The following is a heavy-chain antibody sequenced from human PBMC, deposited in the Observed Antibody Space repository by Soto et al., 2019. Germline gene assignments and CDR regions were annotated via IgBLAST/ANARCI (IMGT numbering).Heavy chain of an antibody. CDR2: IWYDGSNK. Sequence: GGSLRLSCAASGFTFSSYGMHWVRQAPGKGLEWVAVIWYDGSNKYYADSVKGRFTISRDNSKNTLYLQMNSLRAEDTAVYYCASEAVRGVMDPWGQGTLVTVS. CDR1: GFTFSSYG. CDR3: ASEAVRGVMDP. V-gene: IGHV3-33*01. D-gene: IGHD3-10*01. J-gene: IGHJ5*02.